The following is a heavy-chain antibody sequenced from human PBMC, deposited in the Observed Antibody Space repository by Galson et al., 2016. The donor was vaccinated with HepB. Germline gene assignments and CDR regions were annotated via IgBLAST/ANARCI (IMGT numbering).Heavy chain of an antibody. Sequence: SLRLSCAASGFTFSSYGIHWVRQAPGKGLEWAAIIWFDGSNKYYVDSVKGRFTISRDNSKNTVDLQMNSLRAEDTAVYYCARDSSLSARIYYYFYGLDVWGQGTTVTVSS. CDR2: IWFDGSNK. J-gene: IGHJ6*02. V-gene: IGHV3-33*01. CDR3: ARDSSLSARIYYYFYGLDV. D-gene: IGHD6-6*01. CDR1: GFTFSSYG.